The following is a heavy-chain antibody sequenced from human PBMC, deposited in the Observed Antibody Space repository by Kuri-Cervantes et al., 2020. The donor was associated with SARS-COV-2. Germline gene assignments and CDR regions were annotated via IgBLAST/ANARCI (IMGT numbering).Heavy chain of an antibody. Sequence: ASVKVSCKASGYTFTGYYMHWVRQAPGQGLEWMEWINPNSGGTNYAQKFQGRVTMTRDTAISTAYMELSRLRSDETAVYYCARPPADYYYMDVWGKGTTVTVSS. CDR3: ARPPADYYYMDV. CDR2: INPNSGGT. V-gene: IGHV1-2*02. CDR1: GYTFTGYY. J-gene: IGHJ6*03.